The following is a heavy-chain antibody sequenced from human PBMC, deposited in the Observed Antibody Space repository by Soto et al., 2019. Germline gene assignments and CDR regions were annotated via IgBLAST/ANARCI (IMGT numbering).Heavy chain of an antibody. J-gene: IGHJ6*02. V-gene: IGHV3-7*01. CDR1: GFSFIKFW. CDR2: IKQDGSQK. D-gene: IGHD1-1*01. CDR3: ARGPKGGGTKKIYYYGMDV. Sequence: PVGSLRISCAASGFSFIKFWMSWVRQAPGKGLEWVANIKQDGSQKYYVDSVKGRFTISRDNAKNSLYLQMNSLRAEDTAVYYCARGPKGGGTKKIYYYGMDVWGQGTTVTVSS.